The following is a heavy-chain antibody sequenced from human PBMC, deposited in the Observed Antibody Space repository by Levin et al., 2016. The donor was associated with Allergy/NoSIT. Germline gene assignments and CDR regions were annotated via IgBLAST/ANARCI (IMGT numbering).Heavy chain of an antibody. D-gene: IGHD3-22*01. Sequence: SETLSLTCTVSGGSISSYYWSWIRQPPRKGLEWIGYIYYSGSTNYNPSLKSRVTISVDTSKNQFSLKLSSVTAADTAVYYCARDADSSGWGMDVWGQGTTVTVSS. CDR3: ARDADSSGWGMDV. CDR1: GGSISSYY. CDR2: IYYSGST. J-gene: IGHJ6*02. V-gene: IGHV4-59*13.